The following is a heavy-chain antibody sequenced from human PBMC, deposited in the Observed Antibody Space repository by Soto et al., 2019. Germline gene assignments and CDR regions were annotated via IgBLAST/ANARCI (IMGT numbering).Heavy chain of an antibody. Sequence: QVQLQESGPGLVKPSQTLSLTCTVSGCSISSGGYYWSWIRQHPGKGLEWIGYIYYSGSTYYNPSLKSRVTISLDTSKNQYPLKLSAVTSADTAVYYCERVFSDSSSFFDPWGKGSLVTISS. D-gene: IGHD6-13*01. J-gene: IGHJ5*02. CDR3: ERVFSDSSSFFDP. V-gene: IGHV4-31*03. CDR2: IYYSGST. CDR1: GCSISSGGYY.